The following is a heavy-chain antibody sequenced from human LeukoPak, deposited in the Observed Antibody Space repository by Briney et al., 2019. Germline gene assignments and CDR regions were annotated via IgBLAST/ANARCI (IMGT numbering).Heavy chain of an antibody. V-gene: IGHV3-48*01. Sequence: GGSLRLSCAASGFTFSSYSMNWVRQAPGKGLEWVSYISSSSSTIYYADSVKGRFTISRDNAKNSLYLQMNSLRAEDTAVYYCTRGVSYYGSGSYYPGCFDPWGQGTLVTVSS. J-gene: IGHJ5*02. CDR2: ISSSSSTI. D-gene: IGHD3-10*01. CDR3: TRGVSYYGSGSYYPGCFDP. CDR1: GFTFSSYS.